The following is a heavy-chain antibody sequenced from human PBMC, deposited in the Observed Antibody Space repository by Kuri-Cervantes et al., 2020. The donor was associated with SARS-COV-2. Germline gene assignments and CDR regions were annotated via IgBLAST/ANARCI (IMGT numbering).Heavy chain of an antibody. CDR1: GYTFTDYH. Sequence: ASVKVSCKASGYTFTDYHMHWVRQAPGQGLEWMGWINPNSGGTNYARKFQGRVTMTRDTSISTAYMELSSLRSEDTAVYYCATSYAVSLAMVVDYWGQGTLVTVSS. D-gene: IGHD4/OR15-4a*01. CDR2: INPNSGGT. J-gene: IGHJ4*02. CDR3: ATSYAVSLAMVVDY. V-gene: IGHV1-2*02.